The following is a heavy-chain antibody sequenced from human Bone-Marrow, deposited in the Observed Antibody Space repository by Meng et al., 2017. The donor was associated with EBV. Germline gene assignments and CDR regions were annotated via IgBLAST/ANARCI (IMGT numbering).Heavy chain of an antibody. V-gene: IGHV1-69*01. D-gene: IGHD3-10*01. CDR3: ASESGRGFTPDY. J-gene: IGHJ4*02. Sequence: QVEGVQSGAEVKKPGSSVKVPCWTSGGTFNSDAGSWVRQAPGQGLEWMGGLIPMSGAPHYAQKFQGRVTITADESTSTHYMDLSNLRSDDTAMYYCASESGRGFTPDYWGQGTLVTVSS. CDR1: GGTFNSDA. CDR2: LIPMSGAP.